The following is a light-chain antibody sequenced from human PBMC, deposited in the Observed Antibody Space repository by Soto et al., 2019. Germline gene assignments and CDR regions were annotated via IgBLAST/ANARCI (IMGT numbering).Light chain of an antibody. Sequence: EIVLTQSPGTLSLSPGERATLSCRASQSVSSSYLAWYQQKPGQAPRLLIYGASSRATGIQDRFSGSGYGTDFTLTISSLEPEDFAVYYCQQYGSSPFTFGPGTKVDIK. CDR2: GAS. V-gene: IGKV3-20*01. CDR1: QSVSSSY. CDR3: QQYGSSPFT. J-gene: IGKJ3*01.